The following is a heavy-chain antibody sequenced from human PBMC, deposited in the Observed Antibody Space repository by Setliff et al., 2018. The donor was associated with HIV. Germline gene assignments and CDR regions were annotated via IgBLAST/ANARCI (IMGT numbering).Heavy chain of an antibody. CDR2: IYTSGST. J-gene: IGHJ4*02. CDR3: ARVPSIETILFDS. Sequence: SETLSLTCTVSGDSISSYYWSWIRQPAGKGLEWIGRIYTSGSTNYNPSLKSRVTISVDTSKNQLSLKLSSVTAADTAVYYCARVPSIETILFDSWGQGTLVTVSS. V-gene: IGHV4-4*07. D-gene: IGHD2-2*02. CDR1: GDSISSYY.